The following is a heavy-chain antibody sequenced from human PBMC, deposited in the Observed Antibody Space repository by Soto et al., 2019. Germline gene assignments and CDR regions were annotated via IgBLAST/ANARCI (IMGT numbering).Heavy chain of an antibody. CDR1: GFSLSTSGVG. J-gene: IGHJ3*02. CDR2: IFWDDDK. CDR3: AHKGADYGDAFDI. Sequence: QITLKESGPTLVKPTQTLTLTCTFSGFSLSTSGVGVGWIRQPPGKALEWLALIFWDDDKRYSPSLKRRLTXPXAXXKNQVVLTLPNMDPVDTATYYCAHKGADYGDAFDIWGQGTMVTVSS. D-gene: IGHD4-17*01. V-gene: IGHV2-5*02.